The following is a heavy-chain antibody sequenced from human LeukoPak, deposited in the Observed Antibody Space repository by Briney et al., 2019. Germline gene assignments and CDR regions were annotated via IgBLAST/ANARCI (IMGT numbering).Heavy chain of an antibody. D-gene: IGHD3-22*01. CDR3: ARLPLNYYDSSGYYLIDY. CDR1: GYSISSGYY. V-gene: IGHV4-38-2*01. CDR2: IYHSGST. J-gene: IGHJ4*02. Sequence: SETLSLTCAVSGYSISSGYYWGWIRQPPGKGLEWIGSIYHSGSTYYNSSLKSRVTISVDTSKNQFTLKLSSVTAADTPVYYCARLPLNYYDSSGYYLIDYWGQGTLVTVSS.